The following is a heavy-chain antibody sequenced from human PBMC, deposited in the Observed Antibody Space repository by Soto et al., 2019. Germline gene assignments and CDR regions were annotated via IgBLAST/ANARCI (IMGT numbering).Heavy chain of an antibody. J-gene: IGHJ5*02. CDR2: IHYSGSA. CDR3: ENVGRIAAAATLFSP. CDR1: GDSRDGAS. D-gene: IGHD6-13*01. Sequence: PSGTPAITCTVSGDSRDGASWSWTGQAPGKELELVAYIHYSGSANYNPSLKSRVTISVDTSKNQFSLKMNSVTDADTAVYYCENVGRIAAAATLFSPCGQGTPVPVSS. V-gene: IGHV4-59*13.